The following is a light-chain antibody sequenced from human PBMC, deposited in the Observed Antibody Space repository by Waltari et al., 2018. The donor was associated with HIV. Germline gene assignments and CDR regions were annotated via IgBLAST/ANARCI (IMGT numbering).Light chain of an antibody. CDR1: STDIDLYNF. CDR2: DVD. J-gene: IGLJ2*01. CDR3: SSYTRSHTLV. V-gene: IGLV2-14*01. Sequence: QSALTQPASVSGSPGQSIPISCSGTSTDIDLYNFVSWYRQFPGKAPQLLISDVDSRPVGIPLRFSGSKSGSAASLTISGLQTDDEADYYCSSYTRSHTLVFGGGTKLTVL.